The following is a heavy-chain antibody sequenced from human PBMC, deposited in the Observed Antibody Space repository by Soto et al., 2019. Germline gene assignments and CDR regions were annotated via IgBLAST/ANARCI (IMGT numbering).Heavy chain of an antibody. V-gene: IGHV3-23*01. CDR1: GFTFSSYA. CDR2: ISGSGGST. J-gene: IGHJ4*02. Sequence: EVQLSESGGGLVQPGGSLRLSCAASGFTFSSYAMSWVRQAPGKGLEWVSSISGSGGSTYYADSVKGRFTISRDNSKNTLYLQMNSLRAEDTAVYYCAKDSLKNVYGDSLDFWGQGTLVTVSS. CDR3: AKDSLKNVYGDSLDF. D-gene: IGHD4-17*01.